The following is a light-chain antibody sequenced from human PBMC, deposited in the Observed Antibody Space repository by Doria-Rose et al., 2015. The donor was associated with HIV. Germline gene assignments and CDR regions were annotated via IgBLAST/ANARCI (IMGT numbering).Light chain of an antibody. CDR3: QQFDSFPRT. J-gene: IGKJ1*01. Sequence: TQSPSFLSASVGVRVTITCRASQGISRHLAWYQQKPGKAPTLLIFDASIVQRGVPSRFSGSGSGTEFTLTISSLQPEDFATYYCQQFDSFPRTFGQGTKVELK. CDR1: QGISRH. CDR2: DAS. V-gene: IGKV1-9*01.